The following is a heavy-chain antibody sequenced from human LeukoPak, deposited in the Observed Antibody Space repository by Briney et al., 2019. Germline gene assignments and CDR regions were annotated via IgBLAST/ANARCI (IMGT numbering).Heavy chain of an antibody. Sequence: ASVKVSCKASGYTFTSYAMNWVRQAPGQGLEWMGWINTNTGNPTYAQGFTGRFVFSLDTSVSTAYLQISSLKAEDTAVYYCSRDHLSGSFYYYYYMDVWGKGTTVTVSS. V-gene: IGHV7-4-1*02. CDR2: INTNTGNP. CDR1: GYTFTSYA. J-gene: IGHJ6*03. CDR3: SRDHLSGSFYYYYYMDV. D-gene: IGHD1-26*01.